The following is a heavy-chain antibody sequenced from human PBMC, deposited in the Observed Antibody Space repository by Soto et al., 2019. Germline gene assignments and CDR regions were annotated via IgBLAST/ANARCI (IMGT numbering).Heavy chain of an antibody. CDR2: ITPVFGAP. CDR1: GGTFGSST. Sequence: QVQLVQSGAEVKKPGSSVKVSCKASGGTFGSSTISWVRQAPGQGLEWMGGITPVFGAPNYAQKFQGRVTITADKSTSTAYMELRSLRSEGTAVYYCARGELATIAYFDCWGQGTQVTVSS. D-gene: IGHD5-12*01. V-gene: IGHV1-69*06. J-gene: IGHJ4*02. CDR3: ARGELATIAYFDC.